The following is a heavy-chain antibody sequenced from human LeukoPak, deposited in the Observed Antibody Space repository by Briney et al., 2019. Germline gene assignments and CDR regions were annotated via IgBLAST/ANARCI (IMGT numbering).Heavy chain of an antibody. Sequence: PSETLSLTCTVSGGSISSYYWSWIRQPPGKGLEWIGYIYYSGSTNYNPSLKSRVTISVDTSKNQFSLKLSSVTAADTAVYYCARDVAATDYGGQGPLVTVSS. CDR3: ARDVAATDY. V-gene: IGHV4-59*01. J-gene: IGHJ4*02. CDR1: GGSISSYY. D-gene: IGHD2-15*01. CDR2: IYYSGST.